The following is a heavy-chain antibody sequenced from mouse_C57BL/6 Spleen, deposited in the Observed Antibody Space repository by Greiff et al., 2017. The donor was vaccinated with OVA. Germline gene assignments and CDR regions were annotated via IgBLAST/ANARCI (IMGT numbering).Heavy chain of an antibody. J-gene: IGHJ1*03. CDR3: ANCDGEVGYFDV. CDR1: GYTFTSYW. V-gene: IGHV1-69*01. Sequence: QVQLQQPGAELVMPGASVKLSCKASGYTFTSYWMHWVKQRPGQGLEWIGEIDPSDSYTNYNQKFKGKSTLTVDKSSSTAYMQLSSLTSEDSAVYYCANCDGEVGYFDVWGTGTTVTVSS. CDR2: IDPSDSYT.